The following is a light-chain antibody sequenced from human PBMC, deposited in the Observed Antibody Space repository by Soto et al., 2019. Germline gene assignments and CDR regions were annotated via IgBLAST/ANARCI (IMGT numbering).Light chain of an antibody. V-gene: IGKV3-20*01. Sequence: EIVLPQSTGTLSLSPGGRATLACRASQSSSSSDVVWYQKKPGQAHRLHSYGAPNRPTGNPNRCSGTESGTDCTLTISRLETQDCAVYYGQQYGSSPVTFGQRPKV. CDR1: QSSSSSD. J-gene: IGKJ1*01. CDR3: QQYGSSPVT. CDR2: GAP.